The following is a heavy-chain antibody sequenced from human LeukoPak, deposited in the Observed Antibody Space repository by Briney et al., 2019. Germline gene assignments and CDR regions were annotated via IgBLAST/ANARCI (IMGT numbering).Heavy chain of an antibody. J-gene: IGHJ4*02. D-gene: IGHD6-13*01. CDR2: IYYSGST. Sequence: SETLSLTCTVSGGSISSYYWSWIWQPPGKGLEWIGYIYYSGSTNYNPSLTSRVTISVDTSKNQFSLKLSSVTAADTAVYYCARQKTAAGTFDYWGQGTLVTVSS. CDR1: GGSISSYY. V-gene: IGHV4-59*08. CDR3: ARQKTAAGTFDY.